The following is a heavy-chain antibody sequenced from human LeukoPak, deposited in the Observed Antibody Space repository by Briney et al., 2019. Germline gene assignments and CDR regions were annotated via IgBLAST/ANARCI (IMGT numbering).Heavy chain of an antibody. CDR3: ARDSGYDVHFDY. Sequence: ASVKVSCKASGYTFTDYYVNWVRQAPGQGLEWMGWINPNSGGTNYAQKVQGRVTMTRDTSISTAYMELSRLRSDDTAVYYCARDSGYDVHFDYWGQGTLVTVSS. J-gene: IGHJ4*02. V-gene: IGHV1-2*02. D-gene: IGHD5-12*01. CDR1: GYTFTDYY. CDR2: INPNSGGT.